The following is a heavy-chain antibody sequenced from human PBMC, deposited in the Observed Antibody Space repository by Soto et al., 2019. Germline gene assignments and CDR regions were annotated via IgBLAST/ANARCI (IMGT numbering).Heavy chain of an antibody. V-gene: IGHV3-33*01. J-gene: IGHJ5*02. CDR1: GFTFSSYG. CDR2: IWYDGSNK. D-gene: IGHD3-9*01. CDR3: ARDKKRYFDWLLEEIDP. Sequence: GGSLRLSCAASGFTFSSYGMHWVRQAPGKGLEWVAVIWYDGSNKYYADSVKGRFTNSRDNSKNTLYLQMNSLRAEDTAVYYCARDKKRYFDWLLEEIDPWGQGTLVTVSS.